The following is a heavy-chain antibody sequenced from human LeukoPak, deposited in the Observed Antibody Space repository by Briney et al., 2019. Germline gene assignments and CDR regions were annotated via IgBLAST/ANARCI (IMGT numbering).Heavy chain of an antibody. CDR1: GFTFSSNV. J-gene: IGHJ4*02. V-gene: IGHV3-23*01. D-gene: IGHD4-17*01. Sequence: GGSLRLSCVASGFTFSSNVMIWVRQAPGKGLEWVSSIPASGGSTYYADSVKGRFTISRDNSKNTLYLQMNSLRAEDTAVYYCAKSPSTLTATVTDYWGQGTLVTVSS. CDR3: AKSPSTLTATVTDY. CDR2: IPASGGST.